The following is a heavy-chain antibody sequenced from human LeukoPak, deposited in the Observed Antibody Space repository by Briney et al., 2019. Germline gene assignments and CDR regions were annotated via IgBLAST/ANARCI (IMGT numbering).Heavy chain of an antibody. CDR3: ASGTGITIFGVVTQSGYFDY. Sequence: SVKVSCKVSGGTFSSYAISWVRQAPGQGLEWMGGIIPIFGTANYAQKFQGRVTITTDESTSTAYMELSSLRSEDTAVYYCASGTGITIFGVVTQSGYFDYWGQGTLVTVSS. CDR1: GGTFSSYA. J-gene: IGHJ4*02. V-gene: IGHV1-69*05. CDR2: IIPIFGTA. D-gene: IGHD3-3*01.